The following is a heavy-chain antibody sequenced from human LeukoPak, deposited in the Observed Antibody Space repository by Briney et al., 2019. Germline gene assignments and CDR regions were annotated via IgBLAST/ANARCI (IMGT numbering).Heavy chain of an antibody. D-gene: IGHD6-19*01. Sequence: GGSLRLSCAASGFTFSSYAMTWVRQAPGKELEWVSLITSGGSTYYADSVKGRFTISRDNSKNTLYLQMNSLRAEDTAVYYCAKDGGDSSGWYLDYWGQGTLVTVSS. J-gene: IGHJ4*02. CDR3: AKDGGDSSGWYLDY. V-gene: IGHV3-23*01. CDR1: GFTFSSYA. CDR2: ITSGGST.